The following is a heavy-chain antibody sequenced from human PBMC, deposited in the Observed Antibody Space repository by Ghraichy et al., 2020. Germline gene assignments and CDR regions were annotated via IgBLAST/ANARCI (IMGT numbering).Heavy chain of an antibody. J-gene: IGHJ3*02. CDR1: GFTFSSYS. D-gene: IGHD3-22*01. V-gene: IGHV3-21*01. CDR3: ARDGPTYYYDSSGSFAFDI. Sequence: GGSLRLSCAASGFTFSSYSMNWVRQAPGKGLEWVSSISSSSSYIYYADSVKGRFTISRDNAKNSLYLQMNSLRAEDTAVYYCARDGPTYYYDSSGSFAFDIWGQGTMVTVSS. CDR2: ISSSSSYI.